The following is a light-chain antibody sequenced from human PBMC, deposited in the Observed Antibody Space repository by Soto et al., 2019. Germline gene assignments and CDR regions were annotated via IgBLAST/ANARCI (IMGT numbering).Light chain of an antibody. CDR2: WAS. V-gene: IGKV4-1*01. CDR3: PQYYRPPLT. CDR1: QRVLYSSNNKNY. Sequence: DIVMTQTTDSLAVSLGDRATINCKCSQRVLYSSNNKNYLAWYQQKPGQPPKLLIYWASTRESGVPDRFSGSGSGTDFTLTISSLQAEDVAVYYCPQYYRPPLTSGGGTKV. J-gene: IGKJ4*01.